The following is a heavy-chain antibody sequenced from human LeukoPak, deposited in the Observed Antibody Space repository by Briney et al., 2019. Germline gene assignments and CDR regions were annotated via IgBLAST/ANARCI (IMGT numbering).Heavy chain of an antibody. CDR3: ARDKKHSYGRYFAH. V-gene: IGHV4-59*01. CDR2: MQSTENN. Sequence: PPETLSLTCTVSGDSISTYHWNWIRKPPGKGLEWIGYMQSTENNKYNPSLRSRVTMFIDTSKSQVALILSSVTAADTAVYYCARDKKHSYGRYFAHWGQGALVTASS. CDR1: GDSISTYH. D-gene: IGHD3-16*01. J-gene: IGHJ4*02.